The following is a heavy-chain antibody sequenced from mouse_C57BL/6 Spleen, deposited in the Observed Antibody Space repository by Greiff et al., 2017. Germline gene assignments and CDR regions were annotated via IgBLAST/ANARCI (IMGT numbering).Heavy chain of an antibody. Sequence: EVKLQESGPGMVKPSQSLSLTCTVTGYSITSGYDWHWLRHFPGNKLEWMGYISYGGSTNYNPSLKSRISITHDTSKNHFFLKLNSVTTEDTATYYCARAPEGYFDYWGQGTTLTVSS. V-gene: IGHV3-1*01. CDR3: ARAPEGYFDY. CDR1: GYSITSGYD. J-gene: IGHJ2*01. CDR2: ISYGGST.